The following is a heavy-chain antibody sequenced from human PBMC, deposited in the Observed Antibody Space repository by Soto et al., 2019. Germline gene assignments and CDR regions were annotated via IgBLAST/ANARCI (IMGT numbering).Heavy chain of an antibody. Sequence: EVQLVESGGGLVQPGGSLRLSCAASGFTFSDHYMDWVRQAPGKGLEWVGRIRNRPNSYTTQYAASVKGRFAVLRDDSEYLVYLQTNDLKTEDPAVYYCVRDSGRGFYFDYWGQGAQVTVSS. CDR1: GFTFSDHY. CDR3: VRDSGRGFYFDY. V-gene: IGHV3-72*01. D-gene: IGHD3-10*01. CDR2: IRNRPNSYTT. J-gene: IGHJ4*02.